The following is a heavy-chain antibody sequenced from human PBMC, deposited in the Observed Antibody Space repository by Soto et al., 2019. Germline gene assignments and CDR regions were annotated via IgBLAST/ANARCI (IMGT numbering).Heavy chain of an antibody. CDR3: ARGINDYYDGTGPSWDDAFDI. CDR1: GGLLSSYA. Sequence: QVQLVQSGAEVKRPGSSVKVSCKTSGGLLSSYAISWVRQAPGQGLEWMGGSIPTFGTTVYEQNFQGRVSITADRSTGTAYLELRGLRSQDTAVYYCARGINDYYDGTGPSWDDAFDIWGQGTMVTVSS. J-gene: IGHJ3*02. V-gene: IGHV1-69*06. CDR2: SIPTFGTT. D-gene: IGHD3-22*01.